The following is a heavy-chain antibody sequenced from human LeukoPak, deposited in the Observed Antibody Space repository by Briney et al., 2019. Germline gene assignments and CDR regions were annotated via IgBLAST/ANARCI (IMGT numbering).Heavy chain of an antibody. J-gene: IGHJ4*02. CDR3: AKDLNTVVMQYFDS. Sequence: PGGSLRLSCTGPGFPFTIYGMHWVRQTPRRGLEWVAFIRYDAKTEYYADSVKGRFTIAREDSHSTVHLHMKDLRPDDAAIYFCAKDLNTVVMQYFDSWGQGTLVSVSS. D-gene: IGHD2-21*01. CDR1: GFPFTIYG. V-gene: IGHV3-30*02. CDR2: IRYDAKTE.